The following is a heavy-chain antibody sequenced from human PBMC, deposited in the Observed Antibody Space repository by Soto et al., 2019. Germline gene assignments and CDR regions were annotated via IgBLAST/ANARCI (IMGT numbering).Heavy chain of an antibody. J-gene: IGHJ4*02. CDR3: AKARGVVIILGFDY. V-gene: IGHV3-23*01. D-gene: IGHD3-3*01. CDR2: ISGSGGST. Sequence: GGSLRLSCAASGFTFSSYAMSWVRQAPGKGLEWVSAISGSGGSTYYADSVKGRFTISRDNSKNTLYLQMDSLRAEDTAVYYCAKARGVVIILGFDYWGQGTLVTVSS. CDR1: GFTFSSYA.